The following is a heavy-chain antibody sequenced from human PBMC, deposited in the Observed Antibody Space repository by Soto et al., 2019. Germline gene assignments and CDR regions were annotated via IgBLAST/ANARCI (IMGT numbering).Heavy chain of an antibody. D-gene: IGHD4-17*01. J-gene: IGHJ6*02. CDR1: GGSISSGGYY. CDR2: VYYSGST. CDR3: ARLGDYDYYYYGMDV. V-gene: IGHV4-31*03. Sequence: SSETLSLTCTVSGGSISSGGYYWSWIRQHPGKGLEWIGYVYYSGSTYYNPSLKSRVTISVDTSKNQFSLKLSSVTAADTAVYYCARLGDYDYYYYGMDVWGQGTTVTVSS.